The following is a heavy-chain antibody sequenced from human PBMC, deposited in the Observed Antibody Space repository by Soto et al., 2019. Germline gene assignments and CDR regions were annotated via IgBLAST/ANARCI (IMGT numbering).Heavy chain of an antibody. Sequence: ASVKVSCKASGYTFSTYALHWVRQAPGQGLEWMGWINGGNGHTRYSQKFKDRVTISRDTPASTAYMELSGLRSEDTAVYYCARGKGMEENYYYGMDVWGQGTTVTVSS. CDR3: ARGKGMEENYYYGMDV. CDR1: GYTFSTYA. CDR2: INGGNGHT. V-gene: IGHV1-3*01. D-gene: IGHD1-1*01. J-gene: IGHJ6*02.